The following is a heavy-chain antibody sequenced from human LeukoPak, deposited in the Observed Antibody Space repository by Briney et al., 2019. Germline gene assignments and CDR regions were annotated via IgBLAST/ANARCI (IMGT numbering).Heavy chain of an antibody. CDR1: GFILSSYS. D-gene: IGHD3-3*01. CDR3: APNFWGGYLTDY. Sequence: GGSLRLSCTASGFILSSYSMNWVRQAPGKGLEWVSYISSSSDTIYYADSVKGRFTISRDNAKNSLYLQMNSLRDVDTAVYYCAPNFWGGYLTDYWGQGTLVTVSS. J-gene: IGHJ4*02. V-gene: IGHV3-48*02. CDR2: ISSSSDTI.